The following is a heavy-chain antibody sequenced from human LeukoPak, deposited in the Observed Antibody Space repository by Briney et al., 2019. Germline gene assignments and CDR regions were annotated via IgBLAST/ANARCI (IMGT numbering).Heavy chain of an antibody. Sequence: GGSLRLSCAASGLTFSGSAMSWVRQAPGKGLEWVSGINWNGGSTGYADSVKGRFTISRDNAKNSLYLQMNSLRAEDTALYYCAREGYSSSSSDYWGQGTLVTVSS. D-gene: IGHD6-6*01. CDR2: INWNGGST. CDR1: GLTFSGSA. CDR3: AREGYSSSSSDY. V-gene: IGHV3-20*04. J-gene: IGHJ4*02.